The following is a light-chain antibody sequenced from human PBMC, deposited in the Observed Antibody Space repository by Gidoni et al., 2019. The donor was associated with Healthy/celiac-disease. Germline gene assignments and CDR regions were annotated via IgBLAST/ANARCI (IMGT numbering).Light chain of an antibody. Sequence: DIQLTQSPSFLSASVGDRVTITCRASQGISSYLAWYQHKPGKAPKLLIYAASTLQSGVPSRFSCSGSGTEFTLTISSLQPEDFATYYCQQLNSYPLTFXGXTKVXIK. CDR2: AAS. J-gene: IGKJ4*01. CDR1: QGISSY. V-gene: IGKV1-9*01. CDR3: QQLNSYPLT.